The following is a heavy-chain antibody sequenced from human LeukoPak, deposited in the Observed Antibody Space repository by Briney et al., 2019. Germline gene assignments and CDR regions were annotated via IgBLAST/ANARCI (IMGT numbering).Heavy chain of an antibody. Sequence: SETLSLTCTVSGYSISSGYYWGWIRQPPGKGLEWIRSIYHSGSTYYNPSLKSRVTISVDTSKNQFSLKLSSVTAADTAVYYCARYGDRAGPIDYWGQGTLVTVYS. V-gene: IGHV4-38-2*02. CDR2: IYHSGST. CDR3: ARYGDRAGPIDY. D-gene: IGHD4-17*01. CDR1: GYSISSGYY. J-gene: IGHJ4*02.